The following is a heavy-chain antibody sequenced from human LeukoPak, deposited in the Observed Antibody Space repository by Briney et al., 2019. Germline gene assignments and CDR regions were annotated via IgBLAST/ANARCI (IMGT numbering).Heavy chain of an antibody. CDR3: ASIGYSSGWYGYRFDY. CDR2: INHSGST. J-gene: IGHJ4*02. Sequence: SETLSLTCAVYGGSLSGYYWSWIRQPPGKGLEWLGEINHSGSTNYNPSLKSRVTISVDTSKNQFSLKLSSVTAADTAVYYCASIGYSSGWYGYRFDYWGQGTLVTVSS. D-gene: IGHD6-19*01. V-gene: IGHV4-34*01. CDR1: GGSLSGYY.